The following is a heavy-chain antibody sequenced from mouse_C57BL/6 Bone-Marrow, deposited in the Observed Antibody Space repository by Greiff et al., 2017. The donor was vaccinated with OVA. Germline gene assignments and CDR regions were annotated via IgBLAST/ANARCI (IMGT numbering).Heavy chain of an antibody. CDR1: GFSLTSYG. CDR3: ARNSESTGTGDYYAMDY. CDR2: IWSGGST. D-gene: IGHD4-1*01. J-gene: IGHJ4*01. V-gene: IGHV2-2*01. Sequence: QVQLQQSGPGLVQPSQSLSITCTVSGFSLTSYGVHWVRQSPGKGLEWLGVIWSGGSTDYNAAFISRLSISKDNSKSQVFFKMNSLQADDTAIYDCARNSESTGTGDYYAMDYWGQGTSVTVSS.